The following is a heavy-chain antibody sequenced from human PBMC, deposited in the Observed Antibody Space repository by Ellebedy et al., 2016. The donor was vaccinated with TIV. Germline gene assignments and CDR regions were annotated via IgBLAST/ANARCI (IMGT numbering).Heavy chain of an antibody. J-gene: IGHJ4*02. D-gene: IGHD6-6*01. CDR3: ARRGPSSSSLFDY. Sequence: SETLSLTCAVYGGSFSGYYWSWIRQPPGKGLEWIGYIYYSGTTNYNSSLKSRVTISVDTSKNQFSLKLNSVTAADTAVYYCARRGPSSSSLFDYWGQGTLVTVSS. CDR1: GGSFSGYY. CDR2: IYYSGTT. V-gene: IGHV4-59*01.